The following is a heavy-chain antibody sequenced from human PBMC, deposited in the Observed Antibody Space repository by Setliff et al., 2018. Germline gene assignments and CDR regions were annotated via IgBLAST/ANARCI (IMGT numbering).Heavy chain of an antibody. CDR2: ISTYNGNT. J-gene: IGHJ6*02. D-gene: IGHD6-19*01. Sequence: ASVKVSCKASGYTFTSYGISWVRLAPGQGLEWMGWISTYNGNTNYAQKLQGRVTMSTDTSTNTAYMELRSLRSDDTAVYYCARDRPRSSGGYTYYYYGMDVWGQGTTVTVSS. CDR3: ARDRPRSSGGYTYYYYGMDV. CDR1: GYTFTSYG. V-gene: IGHV1-18*01.